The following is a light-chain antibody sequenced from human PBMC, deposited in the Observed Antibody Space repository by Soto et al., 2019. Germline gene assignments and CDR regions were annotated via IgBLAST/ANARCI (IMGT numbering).Light chain of an antibody. CDR2: GAS. J-gene: IGKJ5*01. CDR1: QSVDGY. CDR3: QQYHKWPPIT. V-gene: IGKV3-15*01. Sequence: VVMTQSPCTLSVSRVEGTTLSCRASQSVDGYLAWYQQKPGQAPRLLIYGASTRATGVTARFRGGGSGTEFTLTISSLQSEDSAVYYCQQYHKWPPITFGQGTRLEIK.